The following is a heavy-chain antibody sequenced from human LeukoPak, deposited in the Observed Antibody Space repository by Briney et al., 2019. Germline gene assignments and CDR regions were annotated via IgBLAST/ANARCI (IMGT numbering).Heavy chain of an antibody. CDR1: GGSISSGSYY. CDR2: IYTSGST. CDR3: AREGGGSYYREGNFDY. V-gene: IGHV4-61*02. J-gene: IGHJ4*02. Sequence: SSQTLSLTCTVSGGSISSGSYYWSWIRQPAGKGLEWIGRIYTSGSTNYNPSLKSRVTISVDTSKNQFSLKLSSVTAADTAVYYCAREGGGSYYREGNFDYWGQGTLVTVSS. D-gene: IGHD3-10*01.